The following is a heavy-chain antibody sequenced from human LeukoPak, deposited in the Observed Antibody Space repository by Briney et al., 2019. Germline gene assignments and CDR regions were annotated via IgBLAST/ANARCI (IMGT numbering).Heavy chain of an antibody. CDR1: GYTFTSYG. CDR3: AREDCSGGSCYDY. V-gene: IGHV1-18*01. Sequence: VSVKVSCKASGYTFTSYGISWVRQAPGQGLEWMGWISAYNGNTNYPQKLQGRVTMTTDTSTSTVYMELRSLRSDDTAVYFCAREDCSGGSCYDYWGQGTLVTVSS. J-gene: IGHJ4*02. D-gene: IGHD2-15*01. CDR2: ISAYNGNT.